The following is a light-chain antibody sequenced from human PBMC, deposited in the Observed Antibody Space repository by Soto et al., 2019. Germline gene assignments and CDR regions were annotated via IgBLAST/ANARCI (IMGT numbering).Light chain of an antibody. CDR3: QVWDSSSDLPNYV. Sequence: SYELTQPPSVSVAPGQTARITCGGNNIGSKSVHWYQQKPGQAPVLVVYDDRDRPSGIPERFSGSNSGNTATLTISRVEAGDEADYYCQVWDSSSDLPNYVFGTGTKVTVL. J-gene: IGLJ1*01. V-gene: IGLV3-21*02. CDR1: NIGSKS. CDR2: DDR.